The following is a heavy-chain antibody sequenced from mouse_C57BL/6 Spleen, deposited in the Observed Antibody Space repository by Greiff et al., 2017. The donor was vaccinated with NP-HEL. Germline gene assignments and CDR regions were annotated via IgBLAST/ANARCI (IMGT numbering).Heavy chain of an antibody. J-gene: IGHJ4*01. D-gene: IGHD4-1*02. CDR3: ARSTGYYAMDY. CDR1: GFTFTDYY. Sequence: EVKLVESGGGLVQPGGSLSLSCAASGFTFTDYYMSWVRQPPGKALEWLGFIRNKANGYTTEYSASVKGRFTIPRDNSQSILYLQMNALRAEDSATYYCARSTGYYAMDYWGQGTSVTVSS. V-gene: IGHV7-3*01. CDR2: IRNKANGYTT.